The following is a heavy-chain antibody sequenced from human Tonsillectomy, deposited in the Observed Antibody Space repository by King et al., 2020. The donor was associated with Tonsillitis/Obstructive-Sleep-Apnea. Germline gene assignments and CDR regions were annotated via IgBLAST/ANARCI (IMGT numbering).Heavy chain of an antibody. J-gene: IGHJ6*02. CDR3: ASAGGYYSGMDV. V-gene: IGHV5-10-1*03. Sequence: QLVQPGAEVKKPGESLRISCKGSGYSFTSYWINWVRQMPGKGLEWMGRIDPSDSYTDYSPSFQGHVSISADKSISTAYLQWSSLKASDTAMYYCASAGGYYSGMDVWGHGTTVTVSS. D-gene: IGHD3-10*01. CDR2: IDPSDSYT. CDR1: GYSFTSYW.